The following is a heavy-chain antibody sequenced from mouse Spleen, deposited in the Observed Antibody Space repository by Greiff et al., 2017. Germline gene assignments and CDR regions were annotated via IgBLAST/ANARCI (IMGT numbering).Heavy chain of an antibody. CDR1: GFTFTDYY. CDR2: IRNKANGYTT. V-gene: IGHV7-3*02. J-gene: IGHJ4*01. Sequence: EVKLVESGGGLVQPGGSLRLSCATSGFTFTDYYMSWVRQPPGKALEWLGFIRNKANGYTTEYSASVKGRFTISRDNSQSILYLQMNTLRAEDSATYYCAREGYDYDVGVDYWGQGTSVTVSS. D-gene: IGHD2-4*01. CDR3: AREGYDYDVGVDY.